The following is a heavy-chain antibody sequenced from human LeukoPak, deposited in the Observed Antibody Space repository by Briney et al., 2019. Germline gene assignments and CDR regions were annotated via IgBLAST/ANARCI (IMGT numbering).Heavy chain of an antibody. J-gene: IGHJ4*02. CDR3: ATGYRSSWYYFDY. V-gene: IGHV5-51*01. CDR1: GYRFTSHW. CDR2: IYPGDSDT. Sequence: GESLKISFKGSGYRFTSHWIGWVRPMPGKGLGWMGIIYPGDSDTRYSPSFQGQVTISADKSISTAYLQWSSLKASDTAMYYCATGYRSSWYYFDYWGQGTLVTVSS. D-gene: IGHD6-13*01.